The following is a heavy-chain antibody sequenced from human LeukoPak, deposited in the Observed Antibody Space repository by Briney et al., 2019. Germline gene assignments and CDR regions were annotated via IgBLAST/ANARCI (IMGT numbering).Heavy chain of an antibody. CDR3: ARGPHDYVWGSYRYQHAFDI. CDR2: INHSGST. J-gene: IGHJ3*02. D-gene: IGHD3-16*02. CDR1: GGSFSGYY. Sequence: SETLSLTCAVYGGSFSGYYWSWIRQPPGKGLEWIGEINHSGSTNYNPSLKSRVTISVDTSKNQFSLKLNSVTAADTAVYYCARGPHDYVWGSYRYQHAFDIWGQGTMVTVSS. V-gene: IGHV4-34*01.